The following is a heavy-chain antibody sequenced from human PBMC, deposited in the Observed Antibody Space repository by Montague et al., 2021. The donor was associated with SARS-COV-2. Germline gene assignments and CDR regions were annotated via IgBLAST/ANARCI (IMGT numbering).Heavy chain of an antibody. Sequence: SLRLSCAASGLTFSTYWMTWVRQAPGKGLEWVANIKQDGSAQYYVDSVRGRFTVSRDNAKKSLFLQMNSPRAEDTAVYFCARDPVEQQQLVHSLDYWGQGTLVIVSS. J-gene: IGHJ4*02. CDR3: ARDPVEQQQLVHSLDY. CDR1: GLTFSTYW. V-gene: IGHV3-7*01. CDR2: IKQDGSAQ. D-gene: IGHD6-13*01.